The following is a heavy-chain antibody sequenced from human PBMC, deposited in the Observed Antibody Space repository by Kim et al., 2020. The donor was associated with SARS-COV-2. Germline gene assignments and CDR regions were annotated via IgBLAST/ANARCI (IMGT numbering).Heavy chain of an antibody. CDR3: ARGGLLLGYYYGMDV. V-gene: IGHV3-33*01. CDR1: GFTFSHYG. J-gene: IGHJ6*02. Sequence: GGSLRLSCAASGFTFSHYGIHWVRQAPGKGLEWVAVIWHDGTYKYYADSVKGRFIISRDNSKNTLYLQMNNLRAEDTAMYYCARGGLLLGYYYGMDVWGQGTTVTVSS. CDR2: IWHDGTYK. D-gene: IGHD3-10*01.